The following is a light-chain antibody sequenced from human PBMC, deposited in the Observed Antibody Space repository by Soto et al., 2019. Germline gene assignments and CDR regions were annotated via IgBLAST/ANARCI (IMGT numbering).Light chain of an antibody. CDR1: QSVDNNY. J-gene: IGKJ4*01. CDR2: DTS. Sequence: IVLTQSPGTLSLSPGERATLSCRASQSVDNNYLAWYQQKPGQAPRFLIYDTSSRATGIPDRFSGSGSGTDFTLTISRLEPEDFAVYYCEQYGSTPLTFGGGTKVEIK. CDR3: EQYGSTPLT. V-gene: IGKV3-20*01.